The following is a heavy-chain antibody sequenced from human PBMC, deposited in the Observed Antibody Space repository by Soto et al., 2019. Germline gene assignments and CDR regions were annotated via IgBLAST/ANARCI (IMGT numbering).Heavy chain of an antibody. CDR3: AREYYYDSSGFDY. J-gene: IGHJ4*02. CDR1: GGSISSSSYY. D-gene: IGHD3-22*01. Sequence: SETLSLTCTVSGGSISSSSYYWGWIRQPPGKGLEWIGSIYYSGSTYYNPSLKSRVTISVDTSKNQFSLKLSSVTAADTAVYYCAREYYYDSSGFDYWGQGTLVTVSS. V-gene: IGHV4-39*07. CDR2: IYYSGST.